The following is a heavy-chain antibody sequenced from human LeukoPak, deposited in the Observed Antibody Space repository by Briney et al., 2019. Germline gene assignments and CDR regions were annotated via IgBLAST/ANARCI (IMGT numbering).Heavy chain of an antibody. D-gene: IGHD3-10*01. CDR2: IYYSGST. J-gene: IGHJ5*02. V-gene: IGHV4-30-4*08. CDR3: ARDYRGSRFDP. CDR1: GCSISSGDFY. Sequence: SQTLSLTCTVSGCSISSGDFYWSCVRQPTGKGLEWIGYIYYSGSTYYNPSLKSRVTISVDTSKNQFSLKLSSVTAADTAVYYCARDYRGSRFDPWGQGTLVTVSS.